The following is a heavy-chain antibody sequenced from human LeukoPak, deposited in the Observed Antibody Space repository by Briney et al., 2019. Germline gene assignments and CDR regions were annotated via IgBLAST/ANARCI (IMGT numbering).Heavy chain of an antibody. CDR1: GGSISSGGYS. J-gene: IGHJ4*02. D-gene: IGHD3-10*01. CDR3: ARGGGSGRGCFDY. CDR2: IYHSGST. V-gene: IGHV4-30-2*01. Sequence: SETLSLTCAVSGGSISSGGYSWSWIRQPPGKGLEWIGYIYHSGSTYYNPSLKSRVTISVDRSKNQFSLKLSSVTAADTAVYYCARGGGSGRGCFDYWGQGTLVTVSS.